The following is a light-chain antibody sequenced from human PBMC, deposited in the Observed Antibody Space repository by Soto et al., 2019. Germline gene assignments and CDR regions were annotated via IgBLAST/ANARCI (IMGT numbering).Light chain of an antibody. CDR1: QSVRASY. CDR2: DAS. V-gene: IGKV3D-20*02. CDR3: QQRSNWPPWT. Sequence: EIVLTQSPGTLSLSPGEGATLSCRASQSVRASYLAWYQQSPGQPPRLLIYDASTRAPGIPDRFSGSGSGTDFTLTIRRLEPEDFAVYYCQQRSNWPPWTFGQGTKVEIK. J-gene: IGKJ1*01.